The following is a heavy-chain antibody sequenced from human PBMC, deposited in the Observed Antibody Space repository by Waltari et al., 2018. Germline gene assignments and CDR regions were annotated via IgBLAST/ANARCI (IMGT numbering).Heavy chain of an antibody. CDR1: GGSFSGYY. V-gene: IGHV4-34*01. J-gene: IGHJ4*02. CDR2: INHSGST. Sequence: QVQLQQWGAGLLKPSETLSLTCAVYGGSFSGYYWSWIRQPPGKGLEWIGEINHSGSTNYNPSLKSRVTISVDTSKNQFSLKLSSVTAADTAVYYCARGLQRYYDFWSGYYPYFDYWGQGTLVIVSS. CDR3: ARGLQRYYDFWSGYYPYFDY. D-gene: IGHD3-3*01.